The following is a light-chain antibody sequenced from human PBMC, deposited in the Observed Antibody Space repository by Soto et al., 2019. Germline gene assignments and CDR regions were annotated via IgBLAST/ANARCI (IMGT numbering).Light chain of an antibody. CDR2: EVS. J-gene: IGKJ4*01. CDR1: QSLPHSDGNTY. CDR3: MQSVQLPLT. V-gene: IGKV2D-29*01. Sequence: DIVLTQSPLSRSVTPGPPPSISCKSSQSLPHSDGNTYLYWYLQKPGQPPQILIYEVSHRFSGVPDRFSGSGSGTDFTLKISRVEAEDAGVYYCMQSVQLPLTFGGGTKVDIK.